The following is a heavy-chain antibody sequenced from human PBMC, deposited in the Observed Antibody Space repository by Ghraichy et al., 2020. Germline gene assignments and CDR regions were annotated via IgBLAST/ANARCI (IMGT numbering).Heavy chain of an antibody. CDR2: INPNSGGT. CDR3: ARDIAQVTTGYYYYYGMDV. J-gene: IGHJ6*02. Sequence: ASVKVSCKASGYTFTGYYMHWVRQAPGQGLEWMGRINPNSGGTNYAQKFQGRVTMTRDTSISTAYMELSRLRSDDTAVYYCARDIAQVTTGYYYYYGMDVWGQGTTVTVSS. D-gene: IGHD4-11*01. CDR1: GYTFTGYY. V-gene: IGHV1-2*06.